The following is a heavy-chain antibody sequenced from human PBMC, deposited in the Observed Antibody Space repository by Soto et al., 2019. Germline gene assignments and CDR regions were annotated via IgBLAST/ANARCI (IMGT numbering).Heavy chain of an antibody. Sequence: EVQLLEAGGGLVQPGGSLRLSCAASGFTFSSYAMSWVRHAPGKGLEWVSGIGGNGGSIDDAESVKGRFTISRDNSKNTLYLQMNSLIDEDTAEYYYAKDDGRTYYHDYRGQGTLGTVSS. CDR3: AKDDGRTYYHDY. CDR1: GFTFSSYA. V-gene: IGHV3-23*01. J-gene: IGHJ4*02. CDR2: IGGNGGSI.